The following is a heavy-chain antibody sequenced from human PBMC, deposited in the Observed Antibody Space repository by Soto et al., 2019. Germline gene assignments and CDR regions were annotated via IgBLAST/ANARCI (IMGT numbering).Heavy chain of an antibody. V-gene: IGHV3-7*05. CDR1: GSTLSSHC. Sequence: EVQLVESGGGLVQPGGSLRLSCVISGSTLSSHCMTWVRQAPGKGLEWVASINQDGFGKHYLDSVKGRFTISRDTAKSSLYLQMDSLRVEDTAVYYCAKDHGSGSYPYWGQGTLVTVS. J-gene: IGHJ4*02. CDR3: AKDHGSGSYPY. CDR2: INQDGFGK. D-gene: IGHD1-26*01.